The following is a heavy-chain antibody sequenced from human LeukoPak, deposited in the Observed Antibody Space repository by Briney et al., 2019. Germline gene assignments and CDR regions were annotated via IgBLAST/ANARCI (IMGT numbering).Heavy chain of an antibody. CDR3: RYYDSSGSQTDY. J-gene: IGHJ4*02. V-gene: IGHV3-74*01. D-gene: IGHD3-22*01. CDR2: INSDGSST. CDR1: GFTFSSYL. Sequence: GGSLRLSCAASGFTFSSYLMHWVRQAPGKGLVWVSPINSDGSSTNYADSVKGRFTISRDNAKNTLYLQMNSLRAEDTAVYYCRYYDSSGSQTDYWGQGTLVTVSS.